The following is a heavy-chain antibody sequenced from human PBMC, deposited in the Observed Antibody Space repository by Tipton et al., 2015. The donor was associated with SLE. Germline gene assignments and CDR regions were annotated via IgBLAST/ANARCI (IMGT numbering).Heavy chain of an antibody. CDR3: ARGPGIAAARWFDP. CDR2: INHSGST. V-gene: IGHV4-34*01. CDR1: GGSFSGYY. J-gene: IGHJ5*02. D-gene: IGHD6-13*01. Sequence: TLSLTCAVYGGSFSGYYWSWIRQPPGKGLEWTGEINHSGSTNYNPSLKSRVTISVDTSKNQFSLKLSSVTAADTAVYYCARGPGIAAARWFDPWGQGTLVTVSS.